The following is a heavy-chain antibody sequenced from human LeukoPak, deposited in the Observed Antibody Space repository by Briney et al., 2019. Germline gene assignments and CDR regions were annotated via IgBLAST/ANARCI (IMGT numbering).Heavy chain of an antibody. CDR1: GFTFDIFS. D-gene: IGHD5-18*01. Sequence: GGSLRLSCAASGFTFDIFSMSWIRQTPGKGLEWVAVISYDGSNKYYADSVKGRFTISRDNSKNTLYLQMNSLRAEDTAVYYCARSGYSYGISGYWGQGTLVTVSS. CDR2: ISYDGSNK. J-gene: IGHJ4*02. CDR3: ARSGYSYGISGY. V-gene: IGHV3-30*03.